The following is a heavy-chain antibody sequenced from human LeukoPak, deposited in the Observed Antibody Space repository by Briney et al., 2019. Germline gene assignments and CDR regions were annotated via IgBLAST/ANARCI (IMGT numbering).Heavy chain of an antibody. CDR2: ISAYNGNP. CDR1: GYTFTSYG. J-gene: IGHJ4*02. V-gene: IGHV1-18*01. Sequence: ASVKVSCKASGYTFTSYGISWVRQAPGQGLEWMGWISAYNGNPNYTQKLQGRVTMPTDTSTSTAYMEPTSLRSDDTAVYYCAKDGLDSGSYDYWGQGTLVTVSS. D-gene: IGHD1-26*01. CDR3: AKDGLDSGSYDY.